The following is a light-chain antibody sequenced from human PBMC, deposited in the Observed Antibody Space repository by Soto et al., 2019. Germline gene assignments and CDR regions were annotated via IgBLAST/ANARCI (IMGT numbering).Light chain of an antibody. J-gene: IGKJ5*01. CDR3: QQYNSWHPIT. V-gene: IGKV3-15*01. CDR2: DAS. CDR1: ESVSRK. Sequence: EVVMTQSPATLSVSPGEIATLSCRGSESVSRKLAWYQQKPGQAPRLVIYDASTRATGIPARFSGGGSGTELTLTISSLQSEDFVVYDCQQYNSWHPITFGQGTRLEIK.